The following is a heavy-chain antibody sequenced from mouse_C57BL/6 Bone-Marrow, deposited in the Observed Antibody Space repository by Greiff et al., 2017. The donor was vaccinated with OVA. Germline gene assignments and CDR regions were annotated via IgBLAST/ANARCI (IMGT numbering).Heavy chain of an antibody. CDR1: GFTFSDFY. Sequence: EVMLVESGGGLVQSGRSLRLSCATSGFTFSDFYMEWVRQAPGKGLEWIAASRNKANDYTTEYSASVKGRFIVSRDTSQSILYLQMNALRAEDTAIYYCARGTGTWYFDVWGTGTTVTVSS. D-gene: IGHD4-1*01. CDR3: ARGTGTWYFDV. CDR2: SRNKANDYTT. V-gene: IGHV7-1*01. J-gene: IGHJ1*03.